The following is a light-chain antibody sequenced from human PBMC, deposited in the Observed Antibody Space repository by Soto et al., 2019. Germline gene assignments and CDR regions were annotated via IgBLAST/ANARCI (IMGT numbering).Light chain of an antibody. CDR1: QSFRGL. V-gene: IGKV3-15*01. CDR2: GAS. J-gene: IGKJ5*01. CDR3: QQYNQWSPIT. Sequence: EVVLTQSPVTLSLSPGERATLSCRASQSFRGLLAWYQQKPGQAPRLLIYGASTRATGIPVRFSGSGSGTEFTLTISSLQSDDFAVYYCQQYNQWSPITFGQGTRLEIK.